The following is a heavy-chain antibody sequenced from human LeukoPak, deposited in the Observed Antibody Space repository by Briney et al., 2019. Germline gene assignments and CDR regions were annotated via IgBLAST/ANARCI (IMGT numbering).Heavy chain of an antibody. CDR3: AREANYYGSGSYFEGTFDH. J-gene: IGHJ4*02. CDR2: IYSSGTT. Sequence: SETLSLTCAIYGGSFSNYYWSWIRQPPGKGPEWIGYIYSSGTTSYNPSLKSRVTISIDTSKNEFSLKLTSVTAADTAVYYCAREANYYGSGSYFEGTFDHWGQGSLVIVSS. V-gene: IGHV4-59*01. D-gene: IGHD3-10*01. CDR1: GGSFSNYY.